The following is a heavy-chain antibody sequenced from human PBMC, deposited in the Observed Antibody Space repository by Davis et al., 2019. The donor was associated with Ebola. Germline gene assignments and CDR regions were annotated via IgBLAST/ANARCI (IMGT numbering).Heavy chain of an antibody. D-gene: IGHD3-3*01. V-gene: IGHV3-73*01. J-gene: IGHJ4*02. CDR1: GITFSGSA. CDR2: IRSKANSFAT. Sequence: PGGSLRLSCAASGITFSGSAVHWVRQASGKGLEWVGRIRSKANSFATEFAASVKGRFTISRDDSKNTAYLQMNSLKTEDTAVYYCSRHSPFRFLDYWGQGTVVTVSS. CDR3: SRHSPFRFLDY.